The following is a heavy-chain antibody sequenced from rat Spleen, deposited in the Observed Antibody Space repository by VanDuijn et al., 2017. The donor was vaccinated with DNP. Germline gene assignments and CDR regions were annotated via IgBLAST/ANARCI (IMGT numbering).Heavy chain of an antibody. J-gene: IGHJ4*01. D-gene: IGHD4-3*01. Sequence: EVQLVESGGGLVQPGRSLKLSCAASGFTFSDYYMAWVRQAPTKGLEWVASISTSGGSTYYRDSVKGRFTVSRDNAKSTLYLQMDSLRSEDTATYYCARPRLRGTPYAMDAWGQGTSVTVSS. CDR1: GFTFSDYY. CDR3: ARPRLRGTPYAMDA. V-gene: IGHV5-25*01. CDR2: ISTSGGST.